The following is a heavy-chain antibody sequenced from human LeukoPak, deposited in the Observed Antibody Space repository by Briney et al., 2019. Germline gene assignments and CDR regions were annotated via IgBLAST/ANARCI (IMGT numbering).Heavy chain of an antibody. V-gene: IGHV3-66*01. CDR1: GFTVSGNY. D-gene: IGHD4-17*01. J-gene: IGHJ4*02. Sequence: GGSLGLSCAASGFTVSGNYMSWVRQAPGKGLEWVSVIYSGDYTYYADSVKGRFTISRDNFKNTLYLQMNSLRAEETAVYYCARDSHGDGIGRWGQGTLVTVSS. CDR2: IYSGDYT. CDR3: ARDSHGDGIGR.